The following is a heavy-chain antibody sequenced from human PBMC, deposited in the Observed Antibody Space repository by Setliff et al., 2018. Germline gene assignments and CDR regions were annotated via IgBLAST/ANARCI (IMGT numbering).Heavy chain of an antibody. CDR1: GGSISSSSYY. CDR2: IYYSGST. Sequence: SETLSLTCTVPGGSISSSSYYWGWIRQPPGKGLEWIGSIYYSGSTYYNPSLKSRVTISVDTSKNQFSLKLSSVTAADTAVYYCARRETYYNFWSGYYAYWGQGTRVTVSS. CDR3: ARRETYYNFWSGYYAY. D-gene: IGHD3-3*01. V-gene: IGHV4-39*07. J-gene: IGHJ4*02.